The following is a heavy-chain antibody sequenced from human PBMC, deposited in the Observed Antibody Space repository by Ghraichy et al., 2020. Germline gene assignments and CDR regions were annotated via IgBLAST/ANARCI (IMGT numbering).Heavy chain of an antibody. Sequence: TLSLTCTFSGFSLSTSGMCVSWIRQPPGKALEWLALIDWDDDKYYSTSLKTRLTISKDTSKNQVVLTMTNMDPVDTATYYCARIWGEWEPFDYWGQGTLVTVSS. CDR2: IDWDDDK. J-gene: IGHJ4*02. CDR3: ARIWGEWEPFDY. CDR1: GFSLSTSGMC. D-gene: IGHD1-26*01. V-gene: IGHV2-70*01.